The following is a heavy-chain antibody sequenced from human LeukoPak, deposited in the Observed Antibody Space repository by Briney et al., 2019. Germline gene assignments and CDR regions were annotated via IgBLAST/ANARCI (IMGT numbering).Heavy chain of an antibody. Sequence: GGSLRLSCAASGFTFSSYSMNWVRQAPGKGLEWVSSISSSSSYIYYADSVKGRFTISRDNAKNSLYLQMNSLRAEDTAVYYCARGASGGYYFDYWGQGTLVTVSS. J-gene: IGHJ4*02. CDR1: GFTFSSYS. CDR2: ISSSSSYI. D-gene: IGHD3-10*01. V-gene: IGHV3-21*01. CDR3: ARGASGGYYFDY.